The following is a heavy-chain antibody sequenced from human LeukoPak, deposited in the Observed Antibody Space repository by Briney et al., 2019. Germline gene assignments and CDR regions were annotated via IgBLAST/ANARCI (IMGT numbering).Heavy chain of an antibody. D-gene: IGHD6-19*01. CDR2: ISSKGDNT. CDR1: GFTFSTYV. CDR3: ARVAVAGTGRLDY. Sequence: PGGSLRLSCAASGFTFSTYVMQWVRQAPGKGLEYVSSISSKGDNTYYPNSVRGRFTIPRDNSKNTLYLKMDSLRAEDMAVYYCARVAVAGTGRLDYWGQGTLVTVSS. V-gene: IGHV3-64*01. J-gene: IGHJ4*02.